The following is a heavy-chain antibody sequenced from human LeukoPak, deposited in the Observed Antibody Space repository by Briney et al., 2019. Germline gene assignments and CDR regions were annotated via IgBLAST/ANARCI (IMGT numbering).Heavy chain of an antibody. Sequence: PSETLSLTCSVYGGSISSSRYYWGWIRQFPGKGLEWIGSIHYSGSTYINPALKSRVTISVDTSKNKFSVKLSSVTAADTAVYYCARDGEGYCSSSLCHTSPGIFFDSWGQGTLVTVSS. D-gene: IGHD2-2*01. CDR2: IHYSGST. CDR3: ARDGEGYCSSSLCHTSPGIFFDS. CDR1: GGSISSSRYY. V-gene: IGHV4-39*07. J-gene: IGHJ4*02.